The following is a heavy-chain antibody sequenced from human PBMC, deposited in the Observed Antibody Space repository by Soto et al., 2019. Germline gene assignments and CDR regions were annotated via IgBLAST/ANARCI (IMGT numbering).Heavy chain of an antibody. CDR1: GYTFTSYG. J-gene: IGHJ6*03. Sequence: ASVKVSCKASGYTFTSYGISWVRQAPGQGLEWMGWISAYNGNTNYAQKFQERVTITRDMSTSTAYMELSSLRSEDTAVYYCAAPGGAFTGGNYYMDVWGKGTTVTVSS. CDR3: AAPGGAFTGGNYYMDV. CDR2: ISAYNGNT. V-gene: IGHV1-18*01. D-gene: IGHD1-1*01.